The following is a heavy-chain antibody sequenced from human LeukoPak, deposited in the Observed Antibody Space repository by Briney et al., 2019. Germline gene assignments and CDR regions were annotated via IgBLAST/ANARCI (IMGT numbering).Heavy chain of an antibody. Sequence: TTGGSLRLSCAASGFTFSSYSMNWVRQAPGKGLEWVSSISSSSSCIYYADSVKGRFTISRDNSKNTLYLQMNSLRAEDTAVYYCAKGEPLEQFDYWGQGTLVTVSS. V-gene: IGHV3-21*01. CDR3: AKGEPLEQFDY. CDR2: ISSSSSCI. CDR1: GFTFSSYS. D-gene: IGHD1/OR15-1a*01. J-gene: IGHJ4*02.